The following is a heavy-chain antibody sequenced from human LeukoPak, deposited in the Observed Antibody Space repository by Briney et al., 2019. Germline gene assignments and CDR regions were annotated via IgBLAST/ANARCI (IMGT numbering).Heavy chain of an antibody. V-gene: IGHV3-23*01. Sequence: QAGGSLRLSCAASGFTFSSYAMSWVRQAPGKGLEWVSTISNSDDNTYYADSVKGRFTISRDNSKNTLYLQMNSLTAEDTAIYYCAKATGTLANWGQGTLVIVSS. J-gene: IGHJ4*02. CDR3: AKATGTLAN. CDR2: ISNSDDNT. CDR1: GFTFSSYA. D-gene: IGHD1-1*01.